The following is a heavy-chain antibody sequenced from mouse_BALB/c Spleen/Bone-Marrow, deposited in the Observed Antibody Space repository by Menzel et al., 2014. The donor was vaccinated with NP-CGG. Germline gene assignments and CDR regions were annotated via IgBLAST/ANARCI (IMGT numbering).Heavy chain of an antibody. CDR2: INPSTGYT. Sequence: QVQLQQSGAELAKPGASVKMSCKASGYTSTSYWMHWVKQRPGQGLEWIGYINPSTGYTEYNQKFKDKATLTADKSSSTAYMQLSSLTSEDSAVYYCARYYRYDGFAYWGQGTLVTVSA. CDR1: GYTSTSYW. J-gene: IGHJ3*01. CDR3: ARYYRYDGFAY. V-gene: IGHV1-7*01. D-gene: IGHD2-14*01.